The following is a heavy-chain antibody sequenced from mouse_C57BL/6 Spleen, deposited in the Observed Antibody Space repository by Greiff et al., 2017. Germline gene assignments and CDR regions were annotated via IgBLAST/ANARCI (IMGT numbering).Heavy chain of an antibody. CDR3: ARSAAQATSDYFDY. Sequence: VQLQQPGAELVRPGTSVKLSCKASGYTFTSYWMHWVKQRPGQGLEWIGVIDPSDSYTNYNQKFKGKATLTVDTSSSTAYMQLSSLTSEDSAVYYCARSAAQATSDYFDYWGQGTTLTVSS. CDR1: GYTFTSYW. CDR2: IDPSDSYT. V-gene: IGHV1-59*01. J-gene: IGHJ2*01. D-gene: IGHD3-2*02.